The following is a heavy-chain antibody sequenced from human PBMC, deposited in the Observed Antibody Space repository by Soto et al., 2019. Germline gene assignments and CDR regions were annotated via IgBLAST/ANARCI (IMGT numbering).Heavy chain of an antibody. J-gene: IGHJ4*02. CDR3: AKELGHSKPFDY. D-gene: IGHD4-4*01. V-gene: IGHV3-23*01. Sequence: GGSLRLSCADSGFTFSSYGMDWVRLAPGKGLEWVSAISASGANTYYADSVKGRFTISRDNSKNTLFLQMNSLRAEDTAIYYCAKELGHSKPFDYWGQGTLVPVSS. CDR2: ISASGANT. CDR1: GFTFSSYG.